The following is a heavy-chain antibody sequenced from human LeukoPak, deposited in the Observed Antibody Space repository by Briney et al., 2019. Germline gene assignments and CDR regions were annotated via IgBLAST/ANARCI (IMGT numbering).Heavy chain of an antibody. D-gene: IGHD1-26*01. Sequence: PGGSLRLSCAASGFTFSSYGMHWVRKAPRKGLEWVAVISYDGSNKYYADSVKDRFTISRDNSKNTLYLQMNSLRAEDTAVYYCAKESGSYYYYYGMDVWGQGTTVTVSS. V-gene: IGHV3-30*18. CDR2: ISYDGSNK. CDR3: AKESGSYYYYYGMDV. CDR1: GFTFSSYG. J-gene: IGHJ6*02.